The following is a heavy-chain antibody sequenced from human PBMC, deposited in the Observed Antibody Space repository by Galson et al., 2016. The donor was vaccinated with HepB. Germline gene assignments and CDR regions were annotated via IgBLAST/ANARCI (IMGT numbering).Heavy chain of an antibody. V-gene: IGHV3-30*04. CDR1: GFIFSAYH. D-gene: IGHD5-18*01. J-gene: IGHJ4*02. Sequence: SLRLSCAASGFIFSAYHIHWVRQAPGKGLEWVAMISHDGSNQYSADSVKGRFTISRDNSKNTVYLQMNSLRPEDTAVYYCVKPFIQIWGYFDDWGQGTLVTVSP. CDR3: VKPFIQIWGYFDD. CDR2: ISHDGSNQ.